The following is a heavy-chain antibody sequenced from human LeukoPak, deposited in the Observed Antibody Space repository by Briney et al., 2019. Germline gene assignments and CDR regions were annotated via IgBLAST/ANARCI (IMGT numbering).Heavy chain of an antibody. D-gene: IGHD2-2*02. CDR1: GGSISSYY. J-gene: IGHJ4*02. Sequence: SETLSLTCTVSGGSISSYYWSWIRQPPGKGLEWIGYIYYSGSTNYNPSLKSRVTISVDTSKNQFSLKLSSVTAADTAVYYCASERLYTLFDYWGQGTLVTVSS. CDR3: ASERLYTLFDY. CDR2: IYYSGST. V-gene: IGHV4-59*01.